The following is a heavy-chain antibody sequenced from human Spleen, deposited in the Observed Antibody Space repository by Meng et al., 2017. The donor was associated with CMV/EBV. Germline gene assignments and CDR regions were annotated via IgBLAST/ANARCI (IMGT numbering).Heavy chain of an antibody. Sequence: GESLKISCAASGFSFSNYWMTWVRQAPGKGLEWVANINQDGSEKYFVDAVKGRFTISRDNAENSLYLQMNSLRAEDTAVYYCAKPRNYGSGFDYWGQGTLVTVSS. J-gene: IGHJ4*02. D-gene: IGHD3-10*01. CDR1: GFSFSNYW. V-gene: IGHV3-7*01. CDR2: INQDGSEK. CDR3: AKPRNYGSGFDY.